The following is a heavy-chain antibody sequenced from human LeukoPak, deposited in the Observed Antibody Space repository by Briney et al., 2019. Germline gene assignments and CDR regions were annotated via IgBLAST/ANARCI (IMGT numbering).Heavy chain of an antibody. CDR3: AKETYYYDSSGYPSVGFDP. CDR2: ISGSGGST. D-gene: IGHD3-22*01. J-gene: IGHJ5*02. CDR1: GFTFSSYA. Sequence: GGSLRLSCAASGFTFSSYAVSWVRQAPGKGLEWVSAISGSGGSTYYADSVKGRFTISRDNSKNTLYLQMNSLRAEDTAVYYCAKETYYYDSSGYPSVGFDPWGQGTLVTVSS. V-gene: IGHV3-23*01.